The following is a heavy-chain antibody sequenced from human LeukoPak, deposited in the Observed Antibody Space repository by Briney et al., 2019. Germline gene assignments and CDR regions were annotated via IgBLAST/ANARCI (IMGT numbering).Heavy chain of an antibody. Sequence: PSETLSLTCAVYGGSFSGYYWSRIRQPPGKGLEWIGEINHSGSTNYNPSLKSRVTISVDTSKNQFSLKLSSVTAADTAVYYCARGTRAAAGTPNYYYYYMDVWGKGTTVTVSS. V-gene: IGHV4-34*01. CDR2: INHSGST. CDR1: GGSFSGYY. D-gene: IGHD6-13*01. CDR3: ARGTRAAAGTPNYYYYYMDV. J-gene: IGHJ6*03.